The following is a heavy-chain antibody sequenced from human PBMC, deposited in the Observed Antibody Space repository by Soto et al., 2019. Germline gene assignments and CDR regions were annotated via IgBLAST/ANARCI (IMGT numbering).Heavy chain of an antibody. D-gene: IGHD6-19*01. J-gene: IGHJ5*02. Sequence: QVQLQESGPGLVEPSETLSLTCTVSGASISSYFWTWIRQPAGKGLDWIGRISTSGTTNYNPSLKSRVTMSVDTSKNHFSLNLRSVTSAAPAVYYCAREAGPDRWFDPWGQGTLVTVSS. V-gene: IGHV4-4*07. CDR1: GASISSYF. CDR3: AREAGPDRWFDP. CDR2: ISTSGTT.